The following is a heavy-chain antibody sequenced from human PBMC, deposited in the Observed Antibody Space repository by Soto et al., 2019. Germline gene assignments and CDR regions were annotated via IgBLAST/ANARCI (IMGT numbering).Heavy chain of an antibody. Sequence: PGGSLRLSCAASGFTFSSYGMHWVRQAPGKGLEWVAVIWYDGSNKYYADSVKGRFTISRDNSKNTLYLQMNSLRAEDTAVYYCARDTTLRALLRYYFDYWGQGTLVTVSS. D-gene: IGHD1-1*01. V-gene: IGHV3-33*01. CDR1: GFTFSSYG. J-gene: IGHJ4*02. CDR2: IWYDGSNK. CDR3: ARDTTLRALLRYYFDY.